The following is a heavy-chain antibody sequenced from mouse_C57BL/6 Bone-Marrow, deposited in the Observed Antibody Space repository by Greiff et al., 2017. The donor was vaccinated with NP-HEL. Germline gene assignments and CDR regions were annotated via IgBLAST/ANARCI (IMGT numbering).Heavy chain of an antibody. D-gene: IGHD2-5*01. CDR2: IDPNSGGT. Sequence: QVQLQQPGAELVKPGASVKLSCKASGYTFTSYWMHWVKQRPGRGLEWIGRIDPNSGGTKYNEKFKSKATLTVDKPSITSYMQLSILTSDDSAFYYCARLDRLYYSNKGAWFAYWGQGTLVTVSA. V-gene: IGHV1-72*01. J-gene: IGHJ3*01. CDR1: GYTFTSYW. CDR3: ARLDRLYYSNKGAWFAY.